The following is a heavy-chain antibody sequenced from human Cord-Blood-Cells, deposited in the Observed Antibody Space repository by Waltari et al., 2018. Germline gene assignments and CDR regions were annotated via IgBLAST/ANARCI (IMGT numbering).Heavy chain of an antibody. CDR1: GFTVSSNY. Sequence: EVQLVESGGGLVQPGGSLRLSCAASGFTVSSNYMSWVRQAPGKGLEWVSVIYSGGSTYYADSVKGRFTISRHNYKNTLYLQMNSLRAEDTAVYYCASSDDYYYYYMDVWGKGTTVTVSS. CDR3: ASSDDYYYYYMDV. V-gene: IGHV3-53*04. CDR2: IYSGGST. J-gene: IGHJ6*03.